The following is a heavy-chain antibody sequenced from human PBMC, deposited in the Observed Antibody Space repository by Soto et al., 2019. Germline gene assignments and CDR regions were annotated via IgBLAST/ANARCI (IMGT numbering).Heavy chain of an antibody. Sequence: SETLSLTCTVSGGSISSSSYYWGWIRQPPGKGLEWIGYIYYSGSTYYNPSLKSRVTISVDTSKNQFSLKLSSVTAADTAVYYCAREVRAVTATINWFDPWGQGTLVTVSS. D-gene: IGHD2-21*02. CDR2: IYYSGST. CDR1: GGSISSSSYY. CDR3: AREVRAVTATINWFDP. J-gene: IGHJ5*02. V-gene: IGHV4-30-4*08.